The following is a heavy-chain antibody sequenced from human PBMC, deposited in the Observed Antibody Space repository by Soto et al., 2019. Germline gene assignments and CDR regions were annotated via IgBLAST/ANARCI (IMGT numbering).Heavy chain of an antibody. J-gene: IGHJ5*02. CDR2: IYHSGST. D-gene: IGHD3-3*02. Sequence: QLQLQESGSGLVKPSQTLSLTCAVSGGSISRGGYSWSWIRQPPGKGLEWIGYIYHSGSTYYNPSLKCRVTISVDRSTNQFSLTLSSVTAADTAVYYCARGHSANCFDPWGQGTLVAVSA. CDR1: GGSISRGGYS. V-gene: IGHV4-30-2*01. CDR3: ARGHSANCFDP.